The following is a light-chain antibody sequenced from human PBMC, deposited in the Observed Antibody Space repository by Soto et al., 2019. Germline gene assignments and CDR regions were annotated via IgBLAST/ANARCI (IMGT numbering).Light chain of an antibody. CDR2: RNN. CDR1: SSNIGSNY. J-gene: IGLJ1*01. V-gene: IGLV1-47*01. Sequence: QSVLTQPPSASGTPGQRVTISCSGSSSNIGSNYVYWYQQLPGTAPKLLIYRNNQRPSGVPDRFSGSKSGTSAPLAICGLRSEDEADYYCAAWDDSLSGYVFGTGTKVTVL. CDR3: AAWDDSLSGYV.